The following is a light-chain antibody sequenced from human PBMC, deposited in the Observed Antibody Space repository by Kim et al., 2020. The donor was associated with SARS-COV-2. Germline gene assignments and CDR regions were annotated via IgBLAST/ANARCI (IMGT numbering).Light chain of an antibody. Sequence: ASVGDGVTITWRASQDIANYLAWYQQKPGKVPKLLVYAASALKSGVPSRFSGRRSGTDFTLTISNLQPEDVATYYCQKYDSAPWTFGQGTKVDIK. CDR2: AAS. CDR1: QDIANY. CDR3: QKYDSAPWT. J-gene: IGKJ1*01. V-gene: IGKV1-27*01.